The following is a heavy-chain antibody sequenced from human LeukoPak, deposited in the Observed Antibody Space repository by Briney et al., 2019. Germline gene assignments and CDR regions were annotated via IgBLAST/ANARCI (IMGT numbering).Heavy chain of an antibody. D-gene: IGHD2-2*01. Sequence: SGTLSLTCTVPGGSISSYHWSWIRQPPGKGLEWIGYISYSGSTTYNPTRGSRVTILVDTSKIQFSLKLSSVTAADTSDYFRARRWTSASPSYYYYYMDVWGKGTTVTVSS. CDR3: ARRWTSASPSYYYYYMDV. CDR1: GGSISSYH. CDR2: ISYSGST. V-gene: IGHV4-59*12. J-gene: IGHJ6*03.